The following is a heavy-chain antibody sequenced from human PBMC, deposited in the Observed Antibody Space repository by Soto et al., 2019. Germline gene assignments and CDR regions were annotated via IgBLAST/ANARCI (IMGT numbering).Heavy chain of an antibody. CDR2: INTGGAAM. V-gene: IGHV3-48*03. D-gene: IGHD3-10*01. CDR3: ARFDGASRGY. J-gene: IGHJ4*02. Sequence: GGSLRLSCVVSGLTFSDYELNWVRQAPAKGLDWVAYINTGGAAMYYADSVKGRFTISRDNAKNSLYLQMNSLRAEDTAVYYCARFDGASRGYSGQGTLVTVSS. CDR1: GLTFSDYE.